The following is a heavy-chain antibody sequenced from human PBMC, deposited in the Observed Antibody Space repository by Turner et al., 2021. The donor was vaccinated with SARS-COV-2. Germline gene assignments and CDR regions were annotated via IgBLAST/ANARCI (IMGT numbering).Heavy chain of an antibody. CDR3: ASTVWLRGAFDI. CDR2: IYYSGST. CDR1: GGSISSRSYY. J-gene: IGHJ3*02. Sequence: QLQLQESGPGLVKPSETLSLTCTVSGGSISSRSYYWGWIRQPPGKGLEWIGSIYYSGSTYYNPSLKSRVTTSVDTSKNQCSLKMSSVTAADTAVYYCASTVWLRGAFDIWGQGTMVTVSS. V-gene: IGHV4-39*01. D-gene: IGHD5-18*01.